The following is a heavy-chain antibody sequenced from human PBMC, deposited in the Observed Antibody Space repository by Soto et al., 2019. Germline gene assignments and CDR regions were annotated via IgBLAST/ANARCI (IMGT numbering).Heavy chain of an antibody. D-gene: IGHD1-26*01. CDR2: IYSGGST. CDR1: GFTFSSYA. Sequence: GGSLRLSCAGSGFTFSSYAFHWARQAPGKGLEWVSLIYSGGSTYYADSVKGRFTISRDDSKNTLYLQMNSLRAEDTAVYYCARDGNRGSYLGYWGQGTLVTVSS. CDR3: ARDGNRGSYLGY. V-gene: IGHV3-53*01. J-gene: IGHJ4*02.